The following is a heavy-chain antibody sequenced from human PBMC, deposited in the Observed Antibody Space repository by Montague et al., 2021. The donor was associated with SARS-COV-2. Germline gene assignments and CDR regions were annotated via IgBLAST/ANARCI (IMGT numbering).Heavy chain of an antibody. CDR2: INHSGST. CDR1: GGSFSGYY. D-gene: IGHD3-10*01. J-gene: IGHJ6*02. CDR3: ARVRYYGSGTSLGMDD. Sequence: SETLSLTCAVYGGSFSGYYWSWIRQPPGKGLEWSGEINHSGSTNYNPSLKRRATRSVDTSKNQFSLKLSPVTAADTAVYYCARVRYYGSGTSLGMDDWGQGTTVTVSS. V-gene: IGHV4-34*01.